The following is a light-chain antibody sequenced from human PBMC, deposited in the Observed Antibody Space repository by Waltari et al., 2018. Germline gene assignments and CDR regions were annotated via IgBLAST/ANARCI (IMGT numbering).Light chain of an antibody. CDR1: SSDVGAYDY. J-gene: IGLJ3*02. CDR3: CSYAGNRIWI. V-gene: IGLV2-14*03. Sequence: QSALTQPASVSGSPGQSITISCTGTSSDVGAYDYVSWYQQHPGKVPKLMIDDVTYRPSGISNRFSGSKSGNTASLTISGLLPEDEADYYCCSYAGNRIWIFGGGTKVTVL. CDR2: DVT.